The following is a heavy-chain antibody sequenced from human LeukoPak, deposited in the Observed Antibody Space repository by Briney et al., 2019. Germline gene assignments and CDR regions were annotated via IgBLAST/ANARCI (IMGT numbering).Heavy chain of an antibody. Sequence: GASVKVSCQASGCTFSSYPISWVRQAAARGVDWMGRIIPILCIASFAQKFQGRVTITADKSTSKAYMELSSLRSEDTAVYYAARYCTSCFTRYVAKEADASDIWGQGTLVTVSS. CDR2: IIPILCIA. CDR3: ARYCTSCFTRYVAKEADASDI. CDR1: GCTFSSYP. J-gene: IGHJ3*02. D-gene: IGHD2-2*02. V-gene: IGHV1-69*02.